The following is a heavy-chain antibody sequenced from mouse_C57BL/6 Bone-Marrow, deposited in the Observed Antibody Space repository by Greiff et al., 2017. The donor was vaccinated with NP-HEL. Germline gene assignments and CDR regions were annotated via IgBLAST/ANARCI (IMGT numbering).Heavy chain of an antibody. D-gene: IGHD2-5*01. J-gene: IGHJ4*01. CDR1: GFTFSDYY. V-gene: IGHV5-12*01. CDR3: ATYSNFYAMDY. Sequence: EVKLMESGGGLVQPGGSLKLSCAASGFTFSDYYMYWVRQTPEKRLEWVAYISNGGGSTYYPDTVKGRFTISRDNAKNTLYLQMSRLKSEDTAMYYCATYSNFYAMDYWGQGTSVTVSS. CDR2: ISNGGGST.